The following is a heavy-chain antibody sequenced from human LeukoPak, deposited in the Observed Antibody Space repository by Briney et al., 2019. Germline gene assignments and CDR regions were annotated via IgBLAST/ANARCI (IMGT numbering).Heavy chain of an antibody. CDR1: GGSISSGSYY. J-gene: IGHJ3*02. CDR2: IYTSGST. V-gene: IGHV4-61*02. Sequence: RPSETLSLTCTVSGGSISSGSYYWSWIRQPAGKGLEWIGRIYTSGSTNYNPSLKSRVTISVDASKNQFSLKLSSVTAADTAVYYCARVTRIQLWPDIWGQGTMVTVSS. D-gene: IGHD5-18*01. CDR3: ARVTRIQLWPDI.